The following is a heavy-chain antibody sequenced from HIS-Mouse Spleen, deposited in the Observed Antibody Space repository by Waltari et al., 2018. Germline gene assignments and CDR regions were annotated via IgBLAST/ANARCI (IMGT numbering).Heavy chain of an antibody. Sequence: QVQLQESGPGLVKPSQTLSLTCTVSGGSISSGGYYWSWIRQHPGKGLEWIWYIYYSGSTYSNPSLKSRVTIAVETSKNQFSLKLSSVTAADTAVYYCARVGELGTDYWGQGTLVTVSS. J-gene: IGHJ4*02. V-gene: IGHV4-31*03. D-gene: IGHD7-27*01. CDR1: GGSISSGGYY. CDR2: IYYSGST. CDR3: ARVGELGTDY.